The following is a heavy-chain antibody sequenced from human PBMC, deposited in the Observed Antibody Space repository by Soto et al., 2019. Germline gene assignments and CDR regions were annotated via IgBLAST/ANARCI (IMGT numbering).Heavy chain of an antibody. CDR2: IYWDDDK. J-gene: IGHJ4*02. CDR1: GFSLTTSGVG. CDR3: AQRVMRTVFGVVTTTATSFDF. Sequence: QITLNESGPPVVRPTETLTLTCRFSGFSLTTSGVGVGWIRQSPGKAPEWLALIYWDDDKRYSASLKSRLTISKDTTKNQVLLTVSDSDPTDTATYYFAQRVMRTVFGVVTTTATSFDFWGQGTPVAVSS. V-gene: IGHV2-5*02. D-gene: IGHD3-3*01.